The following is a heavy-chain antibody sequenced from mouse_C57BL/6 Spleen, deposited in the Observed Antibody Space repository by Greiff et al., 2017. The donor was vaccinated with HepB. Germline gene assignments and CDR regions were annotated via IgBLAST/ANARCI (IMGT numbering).Heavy chain of an antibody. CDR2: IDPSDSET. V-gene: IGHV1-52*01. D-gene: IGHD3-2*02. CDR3: EQTGQATDAMDE. CDR1: GYTFTSYW. Sequence: QVQLQQPGAELVRPGSSVKLSCKASGYTFTSYWMHWVKQRPIQGLEWIGNIDPSDSETHYNQKFKDKATLTVDKSSSTAYMQISSLTSEDSAVYYSEQTGQATDAMDEWGQGTTVTVSS. J-gene: IGHJ4*01.